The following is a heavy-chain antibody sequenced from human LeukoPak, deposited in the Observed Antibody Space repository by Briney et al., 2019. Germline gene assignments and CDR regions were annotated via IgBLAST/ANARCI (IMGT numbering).Heavy chain of an antibody. J-gene: IGHJ4*02. V-gene: IGHV3-21*01. CDR1: GFTFSSYS. CDR2: ISSSSSYI. Sequence: GGSLRLSCAASGFTFSSYSMNWVRQAPGKGLEWVSSISSSSSYIYYADSVKGRFTISRDNAKNSLYLQMNSLRAEDTAVYYCARDHSTSRWSGESISLPHFDYWGQGTLVTVSS. CDR3: ARDHSTSRWSGESISLPHFDY. D-gene: IGHD3-10*01.